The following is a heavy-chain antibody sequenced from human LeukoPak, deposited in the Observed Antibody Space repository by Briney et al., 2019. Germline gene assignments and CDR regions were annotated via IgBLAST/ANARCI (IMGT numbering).Heavy chain of an antibody. CDR1: GFTFNNYA. Sequence: GGSLRHSCAASGFTFNNYAMHWVRQAPGKGLEFVSAINSDGRSTYYANSVKGRFTISSDNSKNTLYLQMGSLRVDDMAVYYCARVDRGSVVAGFFDSWGQGTLVTVSS. CDR3: ARVDRGSVVAGFFDS. J-gene: IGHJ4*02. CDR2: INSDGRST. V-gene: IGHV3-64*01. D-gene: IGHD6-19*01.